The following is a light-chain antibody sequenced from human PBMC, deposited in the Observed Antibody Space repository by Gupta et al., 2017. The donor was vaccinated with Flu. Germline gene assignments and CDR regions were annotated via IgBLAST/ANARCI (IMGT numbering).Light chain of an antibody. CDR3: SSSKNTNTVCV. CDR2: EVS. V-gene: IGLV2-14*01. CDR1: SSAIGGYDY. J-gene: IGLJ3*02. Sequence: QSALPQPASASGSPGQSIAISCTGTSSAIGGYDYVSWYQPPPGNAPNLMLFEVSRRPAGISDRFSGSRSATTASLTTTCLLAEEEAFYYCSSSKNTNTVCVFGGGTKLTVL.